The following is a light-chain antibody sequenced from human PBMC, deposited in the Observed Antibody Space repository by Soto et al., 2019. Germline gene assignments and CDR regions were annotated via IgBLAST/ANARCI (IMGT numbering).Light chain of an antibody. Sequence: QSVLTQPPSVSAAPGQMVIISCSGSSSNIGSNYVSWYQQLPGTAPKLLIYEHNKRPSGIPDRFSGSRSGTSATLGITGLQTGDEADYYCGAWDSSLSGEVFGTGTKLTVL. CDR2: EHN. CDR1: SSNIGSNY. J-gene: IGLJ1*01. CDR3: GAWDSSLSGEV. V-gene: IGLV1-51*02.